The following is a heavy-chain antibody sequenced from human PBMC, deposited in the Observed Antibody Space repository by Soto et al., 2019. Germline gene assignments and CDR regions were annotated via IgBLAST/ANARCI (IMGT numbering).Heavy chain of an antibody. J-gene: IGHJ4*02. Sequence: EVQLVESGGGLVQPGGSLRLSCAPSGFTLNNLWMSWVRQAPGKGLEWVANIKPAGSENYYVDSVKGRFMTSSDNGQKSLALQMTKLRAEDTVVHYCASANFDIRGQGTLVTVSS. D-gene: IGHD3-9*01. V-gene: IGHV3-7*02. CDR2: IKPAGSEN. CDR1: GFTLNNLW. CDR3: ASANFDI.